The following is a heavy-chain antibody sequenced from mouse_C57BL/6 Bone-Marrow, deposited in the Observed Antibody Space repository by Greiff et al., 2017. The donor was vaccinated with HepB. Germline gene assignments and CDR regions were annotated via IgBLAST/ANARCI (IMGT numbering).Heavy chain of an antibody. CDR2: ISDGGSYT. V-gene: IGHV5-4*01. CDR1: GFTFSSYA. Sequence: EVQVVESGGGLVKPGGSLKLSCAASGFTFSSYAMSWVRQTPEKRLEWVATISDGGSYTYYPDNVKGRFTISRDNAKNNLYLQMSHLKSEDTAMYYCASLFRGFAYWGQGTLVTVSA. D-gene: IGHD1-1*01. J-gene: IGHJ3*01. CDR3: ASLFRGFAY.